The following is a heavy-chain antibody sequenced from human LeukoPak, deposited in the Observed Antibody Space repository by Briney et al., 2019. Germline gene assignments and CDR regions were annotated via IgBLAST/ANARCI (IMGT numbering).Heavy chain of an antibody. CDR1: GYTFTGYY. V-gene: IGHV1-2*02. J-gene: IGHJ5*02. Sequence: ASVKVSCKASGYTFTGYYMHWVRQAPGQGLEWMGWINPNSGGTNYAQKFQGRVTMTRDTSISTAYMELSRLRSDDTAVYYCARVSGPIPEKYCSGGSCYVEPWFDPWGQGTLVTVSS. D-gene: IGHD2-15*01. CDR2: INPNSGGT. CDR3: ARVSGPIPEKYCSGGSCYVEPWFDP.